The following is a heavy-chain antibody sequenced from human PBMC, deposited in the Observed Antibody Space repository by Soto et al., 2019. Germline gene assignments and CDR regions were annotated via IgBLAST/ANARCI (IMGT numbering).Heavy chain of an antibody. V-gene: IGHV3-23*01. J-gene: IGHJ4*02. Sequence: PGGSLRLSCAASGFSFSTSSMAWVRQPPGKGLEWVSAISPSASDTLYADSVKGRFTISRDNSQNTLFLQMTSLRADDTAVYYRAKGGYTFAYEWGQGALVTVSS. D-gene: IGHD5-18*01. CDR1: GFSFSTSS. CDR3: AKGGYTFAYE. CDR2: ISPSASDT.